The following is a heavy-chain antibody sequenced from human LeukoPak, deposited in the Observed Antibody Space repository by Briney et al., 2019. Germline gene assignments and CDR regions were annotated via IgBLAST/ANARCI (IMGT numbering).Heavy chain of an antibody. CDR1: GFSVSSFG. V-gene: IGHV3-23*01. CDR3: AQGYLSGWYPY. Sequence: GGSLRLSCAVSGFSVSSFGMSWVRQTPGKGLEWISAISVDGESAYYADSVKGRFIISRDNSKNTLYLQLSSLRAEDTAVYYCAQGYLSGWYPYWGLGSLVSVSS. D-gene: IGHD6-19*01. J-gene: IGHJ4*02. CDR2: ISVDGESA.